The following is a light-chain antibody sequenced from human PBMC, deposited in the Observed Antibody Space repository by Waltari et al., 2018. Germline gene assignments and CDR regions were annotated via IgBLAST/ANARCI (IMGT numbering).Light chain of an antibody. CDR3: QQSQSLPPT. CDR2: SAS. J-gene: IGKJ4*01. Sequence: DIQMTQSPSSLSASVGDRVTITCRASQNIGKYLNWYQQKPGKAPKLLIYSASSLQTGVPSRFSGSGSGTDFTLAINNLQPDDFATFFCQQSQSLPPTFGGGTRVDI. V-gene: IGKV1-39*01. CDR1: QNIGKY.